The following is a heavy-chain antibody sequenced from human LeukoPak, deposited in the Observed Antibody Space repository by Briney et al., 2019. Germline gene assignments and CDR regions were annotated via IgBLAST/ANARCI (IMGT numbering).Heavy chain of an antibody. V-gene: IGHV3-43D*03. CDR2: ISWDGGST. D-gene: IGHD6-19*01. CDR1: GFTFDDYA. J-gene: IGHJ4*02. CDR3: AKDGSSGWSSYYYFDY. Sequence: PGGSLRLSCAASGFTFDDYAMHWVRHAPGKGLEWVSLISWDGGSTYYADSVKGRFTISRDNSKNSLYLQMNSLRAEDTALYYCAKDGSSGWSSYYYFDYWGQGTLVTVSS.